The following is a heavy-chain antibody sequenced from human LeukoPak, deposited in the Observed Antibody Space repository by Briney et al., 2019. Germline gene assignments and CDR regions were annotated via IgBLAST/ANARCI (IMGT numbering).Heavy chain of an antibody. CDR2: IKQDGSEK. CDR1: GFTFSSYW. V-gene: IGHV3-7*05. CDR3: AREFQAAAVPFDY. D-gene: IGHD6-13*01. Sequence: GSLGLSCAASGFTFSSYWMSWVRQAPGKGLEWVANIKQDGSEKYYVDSVKGRFTISRDNAKNSLYLQMNSLRAEDTAVYYCAREFQAAAVPFDYWGQGTLVTVSS. J-gene: IGHJ4*02.